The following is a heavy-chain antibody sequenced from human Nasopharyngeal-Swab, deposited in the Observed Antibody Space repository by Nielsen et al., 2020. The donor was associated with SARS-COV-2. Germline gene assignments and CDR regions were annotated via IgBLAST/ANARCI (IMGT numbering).Heavy chain of an antibody. D-gene: IGHD3-3*01. J-gene: IGHJ6*03. CDR2: INHSGST. CDR1: GGSFSGYY. V-gene: IGHV4-34*01. Sequence: SETLSLTCAVYGGSFSGYYWSWIRQPPGKGLGWIGEINHSGSTNYNPSLKSRVTISVDTSKNQFSLKLSSVTAADTAVYYCARVGRFLEWLLSTNYYYYMDVWGKGTTVTVSS. CDR3: ARVGRFLEWLLSTNYYYYMDV.